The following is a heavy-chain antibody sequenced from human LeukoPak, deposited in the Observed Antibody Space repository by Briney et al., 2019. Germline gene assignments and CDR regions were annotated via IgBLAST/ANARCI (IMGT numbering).Heavy chain of an antibody. CDR1: GGSINNYY. Sequence: ASETLSLTCTVSGGSINNYYWSWIRLPAGKGLEWIGRIYTTGSSNYNPSLKGRVTISVDKSKNQFSLNLSSVTAADTAIYYCERDGYSSAWADLEYFDYWGQGIPVTVSS. J-gene: IGHJ4*02. V-gene: IGHV4-4*07. D-gene: IGHD6-19*01. CDR2: IYTTGSS. CDR3: ERDGYSSAWADLEYFDY.